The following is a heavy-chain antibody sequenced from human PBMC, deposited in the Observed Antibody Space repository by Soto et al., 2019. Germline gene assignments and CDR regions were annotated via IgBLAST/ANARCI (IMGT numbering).Heavy chain of an antibody. CDR2: ISWNSGTI. CDR3: AKSKGGTANGMVV. CDR1: GCSFDEYG. V-gene: IGHV3-9*01. Sequence: EVQLVESGGGLVQPGRSLRLSCAASGCSFDEYGMHWVLQAPGKGLEWVSGISWNSGTIGYADSVKGRFSISRDNAKKSLYLQMNSLRAEDRALYYCAKSKGGTANGMVVWGQGTTVIVSS. J-gene: IGHJ6*02. D-gene: IGHD2-21*02.